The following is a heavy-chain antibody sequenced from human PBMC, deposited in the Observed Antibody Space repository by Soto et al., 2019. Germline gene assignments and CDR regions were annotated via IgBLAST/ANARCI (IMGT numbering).Heavy chain of an antibody. V-gene: IGHV4-59*08. Sequence: QVQLQESGPGLVKPSETLSLTCTVSGGSISSYYWSWIRQPPGKGLEWIGYIYYSGSTNYNPSLKSRVTISVDTSKNQFSLKLSSVTAADTAVYYCARQWKITGTYGRLDYFDYWGQGTLVTVSS. CDR2: IYYSGST. CDR3: ARQWKITGTYGRLDYFDY. D-gene: IGHD1-7*01. CDR1: GGSISSYY. J-gene: IGHJ4*02.